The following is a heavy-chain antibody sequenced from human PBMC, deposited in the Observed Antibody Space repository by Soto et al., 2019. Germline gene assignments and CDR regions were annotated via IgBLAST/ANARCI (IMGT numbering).Heavy chain of an antibody. CDR3: AKDGVEDIVVVPAAIGFDY. CDR1: GFTFSSYA. D-gene: IGHD2-2*02. CDR2: ISGSGGST. Sequence: GGSLRLSCAASGFTFSSYAMSWVRQAPGKGLEWVSAISGSGGSTYYADSVKGRFTISRDNSKNTLYLQMNSLRAEDTAVYYCAKDGVEDIVVVPAAIGFDYWGQGTLVTVSS. V-gene: IGHV3-23*01. J-gene: IGHJ4*02.